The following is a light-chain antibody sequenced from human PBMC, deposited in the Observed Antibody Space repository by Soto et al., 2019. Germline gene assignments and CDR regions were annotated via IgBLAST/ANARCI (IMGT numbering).Light chain of an antibody. V-gene: IGKV1-33*01. Sequence: DIQMTQSPSSLSASVGDRVTITCQSSQDISNYLNWYQQKPGKAPKLLIYYASNLETGVPSRFSGSGSGTDFTFTISSLQPEDIATYYCQQYDNLPLTFGGGTKLEIK. CDR2: YAS. CDR1: QDISNY. CDR3: QQYDNLPLT. J-gene: IGKJ4*01.